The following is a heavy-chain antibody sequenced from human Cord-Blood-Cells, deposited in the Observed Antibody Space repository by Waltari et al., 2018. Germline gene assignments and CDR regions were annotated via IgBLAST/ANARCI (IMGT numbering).Heavy chain of an antibody. CDR1: EYTSTSND. J-gene: IGHJ4*02. D-gene: IGHD3-10*01. Sequence: QVQLVQSGVEVKKPGASVKVSGKPLEYTSTSNDITWVRQASGQGLEWMGWKNPKRGNTGYAQKFQGRVTMTRNTSISTAYMELSSLRSEDTAVYYCARGGVDLDYWGQGTLVTVSS. V-gene: IGHV1-8*01. CDR2: KNPKRGNT. CDR3: ARGGVDLDY.